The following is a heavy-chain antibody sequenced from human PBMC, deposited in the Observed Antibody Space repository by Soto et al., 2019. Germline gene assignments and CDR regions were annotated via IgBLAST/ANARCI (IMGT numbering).Heavy chain of an antibody. CDR1: GFNFSSYA. D-gene: IGHD3-22*01. J-gene: IGHJ6*02. CDR2: ISGSGGST. V-gene: IGHV3-23*01. Sequence: PGGSLRLSCAASGFNFSSYAMSWVRQAPGKGLEWVSAISGSGGSTYYADSVKGRFTISRDNSKNTLYLQMNSLRAEDTAVYYCAKSDYYDSSGCFLTEDYYYYGMDVWGQGTTVTVSS. CDR3: AKSDYYDSSGCFLTEDYYYYGMDV.